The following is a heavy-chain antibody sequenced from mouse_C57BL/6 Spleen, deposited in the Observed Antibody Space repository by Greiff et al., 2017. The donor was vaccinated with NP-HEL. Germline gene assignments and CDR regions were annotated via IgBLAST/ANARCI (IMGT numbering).Heavy chain of an antibody. CDR1: GFTFSSYA. J-gene: IGHJ2*01. D-gene: IGHD2-3*01. CDR3: ARRHDGYYVDYFDY. V-gene: IGHV5-4*03. Sequence: EVMLVESGGGLVKPGGSLKLSCAASGFTFSSYAMSWVRQTPEKRLEWVATISDGGSYTYYPDNVKGRFTISRDNAKNNLYLQMSHLKSEDTAMYYCARRHDGYYVDYFDYWGQGTTLTVSS. CDR2: ISDGGSYT.